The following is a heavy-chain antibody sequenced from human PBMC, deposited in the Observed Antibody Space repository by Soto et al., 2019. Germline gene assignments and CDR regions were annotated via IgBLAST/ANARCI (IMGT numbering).Heavy chain of an antibody. CDR3: VRDLALMADY. D-gene: IGHD3-16*01. CDR1: GFNLNTYG. CDR2: ILYDGSKK. V-gene: IGHV3-30*03. J-gene: IGHJ4*02. Sequence: GGSLRLSCVASGFNLNTYGIYWVRQAPGKGLQWVAQILYDGSKKHYADSVKGRFTITRDNSKNTVYLQMDSLRVDDTAMYYCVRDLALMADYSGPGTPVTVSS.